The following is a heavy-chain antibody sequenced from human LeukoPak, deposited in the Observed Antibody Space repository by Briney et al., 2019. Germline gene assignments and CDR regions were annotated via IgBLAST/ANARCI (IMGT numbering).Heavy chain of an antibody. D-gene: IGHD2-2*01. J-gene: IGHJ4*02. V-gene: IGHV3-11*01. Sequence: SGGSLRLSCAASGFTFSDYYMSWIRQAPGKGLEWVSYISSSGSTIYYADSVKGRFTISRDNAKNSLYLQMNSLRAEDTAVYYCARYVIPAARDNDYWGQGTLVTVSS. CDR1: GFTFSDYY. CDR2: ISSSGSTI. CDR3: ARYVIPAARDNDY.